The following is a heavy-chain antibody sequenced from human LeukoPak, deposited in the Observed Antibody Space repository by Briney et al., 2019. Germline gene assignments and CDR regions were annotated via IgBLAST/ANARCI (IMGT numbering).Heavy chain of an antibody. Sequence: PSETLSLTCAVYGGSFSGYYWSWIRQPPGKGLEWIGRFYTGGSTNYNPSLKSRVTMSLDTSKNQFSLKLSSVTAADTAFYYCARLTSSWYQDWYFDLWGRGTLVTVSS. CDR2: FYTGGST. D-gene: IGHD6-13*01. CDR3: ARLTSSWYQDWYFDL. J-gene: IGHJ2*01. CDR1: GGSFSGYY. V-gene: IGHV4-59*10.